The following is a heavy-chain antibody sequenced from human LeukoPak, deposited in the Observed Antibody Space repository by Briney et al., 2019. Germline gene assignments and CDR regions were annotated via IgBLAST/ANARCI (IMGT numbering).Heavy chain of an antibody. D-gene: IGHD3-3*01. Sequence: ASVKVSCKASGYTFTSYAMNWVRQAPGQGLEWMGWINTNTGNPTYAQGFTGRFVFSLDTSVSTAYLQISSLKAEDTAVYYCARDYYYDFWSGYFAPDYWGQGTLVTVSS. CDR3: ARDYYYDFWSGYFAPDY. CDR2: INTNTGNP. J-gene: IGHJ4*02. V-gene: IGHV7-4-1*02. CDR1: GYTFTSYA.